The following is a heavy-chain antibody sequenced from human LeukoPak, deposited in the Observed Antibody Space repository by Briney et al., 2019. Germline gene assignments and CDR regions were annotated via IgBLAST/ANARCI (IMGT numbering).Heavy chain of an antibody. CDR2: IYHSGST. CDR1: GGSISSGGYS. Sequence: SQTLSLTCAVSGGSISSGGYSWSWIRQPPGKGLEWIGYIYHSGSTYYNPSLKSRVTISVDRSKNQFSLKLSSVTAADTAVYYCARNYYYDSSGYYRGMDAFDIWGQGTMVTVSS. J-gene: IGHJ3*02. CDR3: ARNYYYDSSGYYRGMDAFDI. D-gene: IGHD3-22*01. V-gene: IGHV4-30-2*01.